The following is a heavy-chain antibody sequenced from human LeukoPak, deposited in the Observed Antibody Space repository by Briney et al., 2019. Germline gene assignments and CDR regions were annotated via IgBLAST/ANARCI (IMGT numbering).Heavy chain of an antibody. CDR1: GGAITGYY. J-gene: IGHJ4*02. Sequence: SETLSLTCTVSGGAITGYYWSWIRQPPGEGLEWIGYIYYSGSTNYNPSLRSRVTMSVDTSKKQFSLKLSSVTAADTAVYYCARGRPPHDYGTLFDYWGQGTLVTVSS. V-gene: IGHV4-59*01. CDR2: IYYSGST. CDR3: ARGRPPHDYGTLFDY. D-gene: IGHD4-17*01.